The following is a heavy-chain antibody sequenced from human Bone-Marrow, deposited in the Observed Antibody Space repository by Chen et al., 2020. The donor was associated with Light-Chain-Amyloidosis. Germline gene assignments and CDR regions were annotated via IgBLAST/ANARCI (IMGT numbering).Heavy chain of an antibody. CDR2: ISSSGINI. CDR1: GFTFSSYE. CDR3: ARDLGVEYGAFENSPPDFDY. J-gene: IGHJ4*02. V-gene: IGHV3-48*03. D-gene: IGHD2-8*01. Sequence: EVHLVESGGGLVQPGGSLRLSCAASGFTFSSYEMNWVRQAPGKGLEWVSYISSSGINIYYADSVKGRFTISRDNAKNSLYLQMNRLRAEDTAVYYCARDLGVEYGAFENSPPDFDYWGQGTLVTVSS.